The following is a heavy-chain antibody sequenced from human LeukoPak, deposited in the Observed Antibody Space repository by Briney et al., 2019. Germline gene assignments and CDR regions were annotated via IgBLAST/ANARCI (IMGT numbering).Heavy chain of an antibody. J-gene: IGHJ5*02. CDR3: ARVGKEQGFDP. V-gene: IGHV1-2*02. Sequence: ASVKVSCKASGYTFTSYGISWVRQAPGQGLEWMGWINPNSGGTNYAQKFQGRVTMTRDTSISTAYMELSRLRSDDTAVYYCARVGKEQGFDPWGQGTLVTVSS. D-gene: IGHD1-26*01. CDR1: GYTFTSYG. CDR2: INPNSGGT.